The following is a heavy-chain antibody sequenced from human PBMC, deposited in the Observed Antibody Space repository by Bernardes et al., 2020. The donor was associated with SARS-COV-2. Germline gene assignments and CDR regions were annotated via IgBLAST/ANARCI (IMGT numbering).Heavy chain of an antibody. CDR2: ISSGTI. CDR3: AKDAGFNFDH. CDR1: GFTFNTYS. J-gene: IGHJ4*02. V-gene: IGHV3-48*04. Sequence: GGSLRLSCAASGFTFNTYSMNWVRQVPGKGLEWIAYISSGTIFYADPVKGRFSISRDNAKNLVFLQMNSLRAEDTAVYYCAKDAGFNFDHWGQGALVTVSS.